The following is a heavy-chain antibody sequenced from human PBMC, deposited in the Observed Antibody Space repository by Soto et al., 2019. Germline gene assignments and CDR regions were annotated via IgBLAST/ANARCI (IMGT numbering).Heavy chain of an antibody. J-gene: IGHJ5*02. CDR1: GFTFSSYA. CDR2: ISGSGGST. D-gene: IGHD2-15*01. Sequence: EVQLLESGGGLVQPGGSLSLSCAASGFTFSSYAMSWFRQAPGQGLEWVSAISGSGGSTYYADSVKGRFTISRDISQNTLYLQMNSRRAEDTSVYYCAKVASIEVVVAATRLLNWFDPRGQGTLVTVST. CDR3: AKVASIEVVVAATRLLNWFDP. V-gene: IGHV3-23*01.